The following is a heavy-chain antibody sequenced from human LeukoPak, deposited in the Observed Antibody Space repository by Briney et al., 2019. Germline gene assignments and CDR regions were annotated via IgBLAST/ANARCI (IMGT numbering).Heavy chain of an antibody. V-gene: IGHV6-1*01. Sequence: SQTLSLTCAISGDSVSSSSAAWSWIRQSPSSGLEWLGRTYYRSKWYDDYANSVKSRISINSDTSKNQISLQLNSVTPEDTAVYYCARGTGTFDFWGQGTLVTVSS. CDR3: ARGTGTFDF. D-gene: IGHD3-10*01. CDR2: TYYRSKWYD. CDR1: GDSVSSSSAA. J-gene: IGHJ4*02.